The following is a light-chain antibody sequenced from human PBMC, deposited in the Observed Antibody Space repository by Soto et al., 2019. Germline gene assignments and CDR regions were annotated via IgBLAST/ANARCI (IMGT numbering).Light chain of an antibody. CDR3: QQYNTYPVT. CDR1: QSVSSSD. V-gene: IGKV3-20*01. J-gene: IGKJ1*01. Sequence: EVVLTHSPGTLSLSPGERATLSCRSSQSVSSSDLAWYQQKPGQAPRLRIYGASNRATGIPDRFSGSGSGTEFTLTISSLQPDDFATYYCQQYNTYPVTFGQGTKV. CDR2: GAS.